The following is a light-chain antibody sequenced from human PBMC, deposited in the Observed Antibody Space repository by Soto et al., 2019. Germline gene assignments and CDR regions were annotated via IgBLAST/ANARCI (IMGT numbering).Light chain of an antibody. CDR3: QQGGNWPLT. Sequence: EILVTQSPSTLSASPGERAALSCGASQRISSNLAWYQHKPGQAPRLLIYDASSRASGIPARFSGSGSGTDFTLTISSLEPEDFEVYYCQQGGNWPLTFGQGTRLEIK. CDR1: QRISSN. CDR2: DAS. V-gene: IGKV3-11*01. J-gene: IGKJ5*01.